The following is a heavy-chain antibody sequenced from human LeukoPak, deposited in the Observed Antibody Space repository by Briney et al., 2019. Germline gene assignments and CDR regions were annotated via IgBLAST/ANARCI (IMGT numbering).Heavy chain of an antibody. CDR3: AKAIYDYVWGSYRYIDY. V-gene: IGHV3-23*01. D-gene: IGHD3-16*02. Sequence: GGSLRLSCAASGFTFSSYAMSWVRQAPGKGLEWVSAISGSGGSTYYAYSVKGRFTISRDNSKNTLYLQMNSLRAEDTAVYYCAKAIYDYVWGSYRYIDYWGQGTLVTVSS. CDR1: GFTFSSYA. J-gene: IGHJ4*02. CDR2: ISGSGGST.